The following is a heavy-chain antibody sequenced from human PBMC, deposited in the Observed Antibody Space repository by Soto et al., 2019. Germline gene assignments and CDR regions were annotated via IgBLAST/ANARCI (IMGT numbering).Heavy chain of an antibody. D-gene: IGHD2-15*01. CDR2: SKNKANSYIM. J-gene: IGHJ3*01. Sequence: EVQVVESGGGLVQPGGSLRLSCAVSGLNFIDYYFDWVRQSPGKGLEWVGRSKNKANSYIMEYAASVKGRFTISRDDSKNSVFLQMSSLKPEDTAVYYCVVVGRTSWGHGTTVTVP. CDR3: VVVGRTS. V-gene: IGHV3-72*01. CDR1: GLNFIDYY.